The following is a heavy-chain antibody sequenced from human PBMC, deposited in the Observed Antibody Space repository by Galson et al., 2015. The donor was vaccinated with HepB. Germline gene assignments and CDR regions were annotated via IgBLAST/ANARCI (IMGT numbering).Heavy chain of an antibody. Sequence: SLRLSCAASGFAFDSHAMSWVRQAPGRGLEWISGISGNGDSTFYADSVKGLFTVSRDNSNNMLYLQMNSLRAEDAGLYFCAKGYGLFDSWAQGILVTVSS. V-gene: IGHV3-23*01. CDR1: GFAFDSHA. J-gene: IGHJ5*01. CDR2: ISGNGDST. CDR3: AKGYGLFDS. D-gene: IGHD5-18*01.